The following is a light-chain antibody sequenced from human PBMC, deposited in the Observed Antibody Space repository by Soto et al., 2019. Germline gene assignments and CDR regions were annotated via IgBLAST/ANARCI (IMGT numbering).Light chain of an antibody. V-gene: IGKV1-39*01. J-gene: IGKJ1*01. CDR3: LQTYSAPRT. CDR2: AAS. Sequence: DTQMTQSPSSLSASVGDRVTITCRASQNIPGYLNWFQQKPGKAPKLLIYAASRLQSGVPSRFSGSESGTDFTLTISSLQPEDFATYYCLQTYSAPRTFGQGTKVDIK. CDR1: QNIPGY.